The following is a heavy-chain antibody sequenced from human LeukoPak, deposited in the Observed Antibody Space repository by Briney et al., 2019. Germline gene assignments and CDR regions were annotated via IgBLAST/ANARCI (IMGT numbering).Heavy chain of an antibody. CDR3: ARGSPYYGDFDF. D-gene: IGHD4-17*01. Sequence: ASVKVPCKTSGGTFNTHVINWVRQAPGQGLEWMGGIFPLFTTPNYAQSFQGRVTITADKFTNTSYMELSSLRSEDTAVYYCARGSPYYGDFDFWGQGSLVTVSS. V-gene: IGHV1-69*06. CDR2: IFPLFTTP. J-gene: IGHJ4*02. CDR1: GGTFNTHV.